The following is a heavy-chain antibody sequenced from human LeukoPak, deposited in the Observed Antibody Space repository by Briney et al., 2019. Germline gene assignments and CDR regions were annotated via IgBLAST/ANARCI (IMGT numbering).Heavy chain of an antibody. J-gene: IGHJ4*02. CDR3: ARSDSLPGWYHY. CDR2: INPNSGGT. CDR1: GYTFTGYY. D-gene: IGHD6-19*01. V-gene: IGHV1-2*05. Sequence: ASVKVSCKASGYTFTGYYIHWVRQAPGQGLEWMGRINPNSGGTNYAQKFQGRVTMTRDTSISTAYMELSRLRSYDTVVYYCARSDSLPGWYHYWGQGTLVTVSS.